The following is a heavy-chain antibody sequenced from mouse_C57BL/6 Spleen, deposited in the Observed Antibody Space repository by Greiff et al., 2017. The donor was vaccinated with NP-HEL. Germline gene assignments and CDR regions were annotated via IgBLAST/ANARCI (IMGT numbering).Heavy chain of an antibody. J-gene: IGHJ4*01. CDR1: GFSLTSYG. Sequence: VQRVESGPGLVQPSQSLSITCTVSGFSLTSYGVHWVRQSRGKGLEWLGVIWSGGSTDYNAAFISRMSISKDNSKSQVFFKMTSLQADDTAIYYCARNWDDYAMDYWGQGTSVTVSS. D-gene: IGHD4-1*01. V-gene: IGHV2-2*01. CDR2: IWSGGST. CDR3: ARNWDDYAMDY.